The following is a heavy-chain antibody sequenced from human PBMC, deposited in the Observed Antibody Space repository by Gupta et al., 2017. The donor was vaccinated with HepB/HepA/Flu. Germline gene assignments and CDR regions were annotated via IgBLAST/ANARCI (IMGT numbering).Heavy chain of an antibody. J-gene: IGHJ6*02. D-gene: IGHD1-1*01. CDR1: GFTSSDYY. Sequence: QVQLVESGGGLVKPGGSLRLSCAASGFTSSDYYMSWIRQAPGKGLEWVSYISSGGGTIHYTDSVKGRFTIARDNAKNSLYLQVNSLRAEDTAVYYCARSGTADGLDVWGQGTTVTVSS. CDR2: ISSGGGTI. V-gene: IGHV3-11*01. CDR3: ARSGTADGLDV.